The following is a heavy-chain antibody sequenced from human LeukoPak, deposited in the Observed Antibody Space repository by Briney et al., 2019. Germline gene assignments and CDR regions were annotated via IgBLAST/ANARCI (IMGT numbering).Heavy chain of an antibody. Sequence: SETLSLACAVYGGSFSGYYWSWIRQPPGEGLEWIGEINHSGSTNYNPSLKSRVTISVDTSKNQFSLKLSSVTAADTAVYYCARVASIAARHFDYWGQGTLVTVSS. D-gene: IGHD6-6*01. CDR2: INHSGST. CDR3: ARVASIAARHFDY. CDR1: GGSFSGYY. V-gene: IGHV4-34*01. J-gene: IGHJ4*02.